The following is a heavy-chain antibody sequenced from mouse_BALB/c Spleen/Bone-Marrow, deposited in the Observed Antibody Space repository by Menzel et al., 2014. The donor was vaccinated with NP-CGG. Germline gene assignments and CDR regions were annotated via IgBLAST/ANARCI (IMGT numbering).Heavy chain of an antibody. V-gene: IGHV1-7*01. CDR3: ARNYDYDGGYCAMDY. Sequence: VQLQQSGTELAKPGASVKMSCKASGYTFTSYWIHWIKQRPGQGLEWIGCINPITGYTEYNQKFKDKATLTADKSSSTAYIQLSSLTSDDSAVYYCARNYDYDGGYCAMDYWGQGTSVTVSS. J-gene: IGHJ4*01. D-gene: IGHD2-4*01. CDR2: INPITGYT. CDR1: GYTFTSYW.